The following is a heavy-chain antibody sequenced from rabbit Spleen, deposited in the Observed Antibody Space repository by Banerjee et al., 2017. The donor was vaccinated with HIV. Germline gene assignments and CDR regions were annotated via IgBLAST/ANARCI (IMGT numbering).Heavy chain of an antibody. V-gene: IGHV1S45*01. CDR2: IYGGDSDITS. CDR3: ARDTSSSFSSYGMDL. Sequence: QEQLEESGGGLVKPEGSLTLTCKASGVSFNDKDVMCWVRQAPGKGLEWIACIYGGDSDITSYYASWAKGRFTISKTSSTTVTLQMTRLTAADTATYFCARDTSSSFSSYGMDLWGQGTLVTVS. J-gene: IGHJ6*01. CDR1: GVSFNDKDV. D-gene: IGHD1-1*01.